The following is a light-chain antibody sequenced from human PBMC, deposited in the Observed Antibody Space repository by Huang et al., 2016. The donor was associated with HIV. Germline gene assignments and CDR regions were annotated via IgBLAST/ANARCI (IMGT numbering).Light chain of an antibody. CDR2: GAS. CDR1: QSVSSN. V-gene: IGKV3-15*01. Sequence: EIVMRQSPATLSASPGERVTLSCTASQSVSSNLAWYQQKPGQGPRLLIYGASTRASGIPARGSGRGSGTEFTLTISSLQSEDLAVYYCQQYNNWPRTFGQGTKVEIK. J-gene: IGKJ1*01. CDR3: QQYNNWPRT.